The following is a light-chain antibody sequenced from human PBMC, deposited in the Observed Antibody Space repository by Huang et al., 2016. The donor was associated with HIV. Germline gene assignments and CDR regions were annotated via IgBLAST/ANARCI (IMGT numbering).Light chain of an antibody. J-gene: IGKJ1*01. CDR2: GAS. CDR1: QSVNSGY. Sequence: EIVLTQSPGTLSLSPGERTTLSCRASQSVNSGYLAWCQQKPGQAPRLLIYGASTRATGIPGRFSGSGSGTDFTLTISRLQPEDFAVYYCQQYGSSPATFGQGTKVEVK. CDR3: QQYGSSPAT. V-gene: IGKV3-20*01.